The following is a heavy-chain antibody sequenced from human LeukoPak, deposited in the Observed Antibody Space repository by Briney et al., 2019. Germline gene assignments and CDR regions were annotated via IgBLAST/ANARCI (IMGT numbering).Heavy chain of an antibody. V-gene: IGHV3-9*01. CDR3: AKAFQAWDYGDAFDI. CDR2: ISWNSGSI. D-gene: IGHD4-17*01. CDR1: GFTFDDYA. J-gene: IGHJ3*02. Sequence: PGGSLRLSCAASGFTFDDYAMHWVRQAPGKGLEWVSGISWNSGSIGYADSVKGRFTISRDNAKNSLYLQMNSLRAEDTALYYCAKAFQAWDYGDAFDIWGQGTMVTVSS.